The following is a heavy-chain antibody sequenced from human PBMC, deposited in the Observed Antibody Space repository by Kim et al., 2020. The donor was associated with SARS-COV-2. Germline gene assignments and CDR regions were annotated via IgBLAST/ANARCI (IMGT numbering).Heavy chain of an antibody. Sequence: SETLSLTCNVSGYSMTNGSYWGWIRQHPGRGLEGCVDRYHSGSPYYNASLRRRVAISVDTSKSQVSLKLTSVTAAAPAVYYFLATYYYDIAGDSECWGEG. J-gene: IGHJ1*01. V-gene: IGHV4-38-2*02. CDR1: GYSMTNGSY. CDR2: RYHSGSP. CDR3: LATYYYDIAGDSEC. D-gene: IGHD3-22*01.